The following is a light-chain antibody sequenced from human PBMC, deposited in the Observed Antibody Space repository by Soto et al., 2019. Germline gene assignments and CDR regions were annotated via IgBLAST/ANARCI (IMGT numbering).Light chain of an antibody. CDR1: SGHNTYA. CDR3: QTWGTGIQV. J-gene: IGLJ2*01. V-gene: IGLV4-69*01. Sequence: QPVLTQSPSASASLGASVKLTCTLSSGHNTYAIAWHQQQPEKGPRYLMKLNNDGSHTKGDGIPDRFSGSSSGAERYLTISSLQSEDEADYYCQTWGTGIQVFGGGTQLTVL. CDR2: LNNDGSH.